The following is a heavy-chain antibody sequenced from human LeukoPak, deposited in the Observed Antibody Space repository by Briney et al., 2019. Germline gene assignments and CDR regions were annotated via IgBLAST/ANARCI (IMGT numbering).Heavy chain of an antibody. CDR2: INPNSGGT. CDR1: GYTFTGYY. V-gene: IGHV1-2*02. CDR3: ASSRYCSGGSCYYFDY. Sequence: ASVKVSCKASGYTFTGYYMHWVRQAPGQGLEWMGWINPNSGGTNYAQKFQGRVTMTRDTSISTAYMELSRLRSDDTAVYYCASSRYCSGGSCYYFDYWGQEPWSPSPQ. J-gene: IGHJ4*01. D-gene: IGHD2-15*01.